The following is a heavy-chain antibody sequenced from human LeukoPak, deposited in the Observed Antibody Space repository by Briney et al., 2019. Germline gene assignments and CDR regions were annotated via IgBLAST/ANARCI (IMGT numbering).Heavy chain of an antibody. D-gene: IGHD6-13*01. V-gene: IGHV3-21*01. J-gene: IGHJ4*02. CDR3: ANFAGTNSLFDY. CDR1: GFTFSSYT. CDR2: ISSSSSYI. Sequence: GGSLRLSCAASGFTFSSYTMNWVRQAPGKGLEWVSYISSSSSYIYYADSVKGRSTISRDNAENSLYLQMNSLRAEDTAVYYCANFAGTNSLFDYWGQGTLVTVSS.